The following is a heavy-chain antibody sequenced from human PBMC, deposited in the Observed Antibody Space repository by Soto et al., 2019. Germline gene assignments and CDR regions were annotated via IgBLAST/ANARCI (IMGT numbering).Heavy chain of an antibody. Sequence: SVKVSCKASGGTFSSYAISWVRQAPGQGLEWMGGIIPIFGTANYAQKFQGRVTITADESTSTAYMELSSLRSEDTAVYYCARGGCSSTSCYARESYYYYGMDVWGQGTTVTVSS. CDR3: ARGGCSSTSCYARESYYYYGMDV. CDR2: IIPIFGTA. CDR1: GGTFSSYA. D-gene: IGHD2-2*01. J-gene: IGHJ6*02. V-gene: IGHV1-69*13.